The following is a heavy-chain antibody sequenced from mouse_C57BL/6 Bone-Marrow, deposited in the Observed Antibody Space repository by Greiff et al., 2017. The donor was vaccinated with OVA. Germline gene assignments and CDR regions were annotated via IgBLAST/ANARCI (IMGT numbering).Heavy chain of an antibody. J-gene: IGHJ1*03. V-gene: IGHV1-19*01. CDR1: GYTFTDYY. D-gene: IGHD1-1*01. Sequence: VQLKESGPVLVKPGASVKMSCKASGYTFTDYYMNWVKQSHGKSLEWIGVINPYNGGTSYNQKFKGKATLTVDKSSSTAYMELNSLTSEDSAVYYSARGEYYGSSWDFDVWGTETTVTVSP. CDR2: INPYNGGT. CDR3: ARGEYYGSSWDFDV.